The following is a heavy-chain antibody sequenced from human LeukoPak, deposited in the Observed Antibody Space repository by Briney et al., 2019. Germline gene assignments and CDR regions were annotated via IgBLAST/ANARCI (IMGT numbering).Heavy chain of an antibody. CDR3: ALYVWGSYRAFDP. J-gene: IGHJ5*02. V-gene: IGHV3-74*01. CDR1: GLTFSSYW. D-gene: IGHD3-16*02. Sequence: PGGSLRLSCAASGLTFSSYWMHWVRQAPGKGLVWVSRINSDGSSTSYADSVKGRFTISRDNAKNTLYLQMNSLRAEDTAVYYCALYVWGSYRAFDPWGQGTLVTVSS. CDR2: INSDGSST.